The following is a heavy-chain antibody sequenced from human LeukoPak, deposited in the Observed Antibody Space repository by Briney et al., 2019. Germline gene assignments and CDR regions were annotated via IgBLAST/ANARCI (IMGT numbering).Heavy chain of an antibody. D-gene: IGHD5-12*01. J-gene: IGHJ4*02. Sequence: SETLSLTCAVYGGSFSGYYWSWIRQPPGKGLEWIGEINHSGSTNYNPSLKSRVTISVDTSKNQFSLKLSSVTAADTAVYYCARDIVATRRALDYWGQGTLVTVSS. V-gene: IGHV4-34*01. CDR3: ARDIVATRRALDY. CDR2: INHSGST. CDR1: GGSFSGYY.